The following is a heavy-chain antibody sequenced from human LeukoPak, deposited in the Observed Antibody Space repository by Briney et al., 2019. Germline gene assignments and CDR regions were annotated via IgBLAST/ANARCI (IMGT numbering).Heavy chain of an antibody. J-gene: IGHJ4*02. Sequence: GGSLRLSCAASGFTFRSCEMNWVRQAPGKGLEWVSYITSSGTTMYYADAVKGRFTISRDNAKNSLYLQINSLRAEDTAVYYCARVGLDRRGYSGYEAFDYWGQGTLVTVSS. V-gene: IGHV3-48*03. D-gene: IGHD5-12*01. CDR2: ITSSGTTM. CDR1: GFTFRSCE. CDR3: ARVGLDRRGYSGYEAFDY.